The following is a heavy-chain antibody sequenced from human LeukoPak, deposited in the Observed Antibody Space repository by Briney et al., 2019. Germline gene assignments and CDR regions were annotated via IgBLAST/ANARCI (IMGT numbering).Heavy chain of an antibody. CDR2: INHSGST. V-gene: IGHV4-34*01. CDR3: ARLPNGWLQLGAFDI. J-gene: IGHJ3*02. D-gene: IGHD5-24*01. CDR1: GGSFSGYY. Sequence: SETLSLTCAVYGGSFSGYYWSWIRQPPGKGLDGIGEINHSGSTNYNPSLKSRITISVDTSKNQFSLKLSSVTAADTAVYYCARLPNGWLQLGAFDIWGQGTMVTVSS.